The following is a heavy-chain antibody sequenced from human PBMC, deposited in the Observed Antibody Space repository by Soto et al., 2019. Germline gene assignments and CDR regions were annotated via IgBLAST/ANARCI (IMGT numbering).Heavy chain of an antibody. J-gene: IGHJ5*02. V-gene: IGHV4-31*03. CDR3: ARTALEWLLHNWFDP. CDR2: IYYSGST. D-gene: IGHD3-3*01. Sequence: SETLSLTCTVSGGSISSGGYYWSWIRQHPGKGLEWIGNIYYSGSTYYNPSLKSRVTISVDTSKNQFSLKLSSVTAADTAVYYCARTALEWLLHNWFDPWGQGTLVTVSS. CDR1: GGSISSGGYY.